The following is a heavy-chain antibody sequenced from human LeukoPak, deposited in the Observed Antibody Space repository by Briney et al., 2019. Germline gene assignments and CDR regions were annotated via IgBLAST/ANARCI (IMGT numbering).Heavy chain of an antibody. D-gene: IGHD3-3*02. CDR2: IYYTGST. Sequence: SETLSLTCTVSGGSINGYYWSWIRQSPGKGLESLGYIYYTGSTNYNPSLKSRVTMSVDTSKNQFSLKLSSVTAADTAVYYCARGRAFFDWGQGTLVTVSS. J-gene: IGHJ4*02. V-gene: IGHV4-59*12. CDR1: GGSINGYY. CDR3: ARGRAFFD.